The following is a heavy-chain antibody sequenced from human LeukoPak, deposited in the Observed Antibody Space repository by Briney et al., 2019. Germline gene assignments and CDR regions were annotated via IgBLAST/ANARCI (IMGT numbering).Heavy chain of an antibody. J-gene: IGHJ4*02. D-gene: IGHD2-2*01. CDR3: ARLRGSYCSSNSCYSDY. CDR2: IRYEGNEK. V-gene: IGHV3-30*02. CDR1: GFTFSYYG. Sequence: GGSLRLSCAASGFTFSYYGMHWVRQAPGKGLEWVAFIRYEGNEKYYAGSVKGRFTISRDNSKNTLYLQMNSLRAEDTAMYYCARLRGSYCSSNSCYSDYWGQGTLVTVSS.